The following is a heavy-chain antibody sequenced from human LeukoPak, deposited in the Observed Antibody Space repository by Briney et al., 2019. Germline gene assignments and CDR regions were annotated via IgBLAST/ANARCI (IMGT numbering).Heavy chain of an antibody. Sequence: GGSLRLSCAASGFTFSSYAMSWVRQAPGKGLEWVSAISGSGGSTYYADSVKGRFTISRDNSKNTLYLQMNSLRAEDTAVYFCARGGYWTHLDHWGQGTLVTVSS. CDR2: ISGSGGST. V-gene: IGHV3-23*01. CDR1: GFTFSSYA. J-gene: IGHJ4*02. D-gene: IGHD1-1*01. CDR3: ARGGYWTHLDH.